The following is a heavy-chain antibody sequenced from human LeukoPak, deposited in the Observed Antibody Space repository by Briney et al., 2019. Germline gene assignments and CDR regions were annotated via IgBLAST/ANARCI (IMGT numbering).Heavy chain of an antibody. CDR1: GFTFSSYA. CDR2: IKQDGSEK. V-gene: IGHV3-7*01. J-gene: IGHJ4*02. CDR3: ASSYYDSSGYYLGY. Sequence: GGSLRLSCAASGFTFSSYAMSWVRQAPGKGLEWVANIKQDGSEKYYVDSVKGRFTISRDNAKNSLYLQMNSLRAEDTAVYYCASSYYDSSGYYLGYWGQGTLVTVSS. D-gene: IGHD3-22*01.